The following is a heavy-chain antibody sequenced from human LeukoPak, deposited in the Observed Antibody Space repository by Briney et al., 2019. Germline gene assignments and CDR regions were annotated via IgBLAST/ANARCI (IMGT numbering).Heavy chain of an antibody. J-gene: IGHJ4*02. CDR3: AREDSSSGYRYFDY. CDR1: GFTFSSYW. D-gene: IGHD3-22*01. CDR2: IKQDGSEK. V-gene: IGHV3-7*01. Sequence: GGSLRLSCAASGFTFSSYWMSWVRQAPGKGLEWVANIKQDGSEKYYVDSVKGRFTISRDNAKNSLYLQMNSLRAEDTAVYYCAREDSSSGYRYFDYWGQGTLVTVSS.